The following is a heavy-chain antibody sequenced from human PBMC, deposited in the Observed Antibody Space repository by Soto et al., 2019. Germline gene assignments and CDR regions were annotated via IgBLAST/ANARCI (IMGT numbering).Heavy chain of an antibody. D-gene: IGHD3-22*01. V-gene: IGHV3-7*01. Sequence: GGSLRLSCAASGFTFSSYWMSWVRQAPGKGLEWVANIKQDGSEKYYVDSVKGRFTISRDNAKNSLYLQMNSLRAEDTAVYYCARGSYYYDSSGYYFDAFDIWGRGTMVTVSS. CDR3: ARGSYYYDSSGYYFDAFDI. J-gene: IGHJ3*02. CDR2: IKQDGSEK. CDR1: GFTFSSYW.